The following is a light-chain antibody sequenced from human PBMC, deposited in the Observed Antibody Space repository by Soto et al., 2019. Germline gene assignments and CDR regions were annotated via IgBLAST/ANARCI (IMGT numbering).Light chain of an antibody. CDR1: SPNSGSNY. Sequence: QSVLTQPPSASGTPGQRVTISCSGSSPNSGSNYVYWYQQLPGTAPKLLIYRNNQRPSGVPDRFSGSESGTSASLAISGLRSEDEADYYCAAWDDSLSGPGVFGGGTKLTVL. J-gene: IGLJ2*01. V-gene: IGLV1-47*01. CDR2: RNN. CDR3: AAWDDSLSGPGV.